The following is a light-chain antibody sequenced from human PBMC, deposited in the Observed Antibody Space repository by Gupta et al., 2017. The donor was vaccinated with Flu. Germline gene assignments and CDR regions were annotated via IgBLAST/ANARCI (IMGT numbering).Light chain of an antibody. CDR3: QQYETFPIT. CDR1: QGVNNY. V-gene: IGKV1-16*01. Sequence: PSSLSTSIGYNVTITGRASQGVNNYLAWFQQKPGKAPKSLIYSAAILQRGVPSRFSGSGSGTHFTLTISGLQPEDFATYYCQQYETFPITFGQGTRVEIK. CDR2: SAA. J-gene: IGKJ5*01.